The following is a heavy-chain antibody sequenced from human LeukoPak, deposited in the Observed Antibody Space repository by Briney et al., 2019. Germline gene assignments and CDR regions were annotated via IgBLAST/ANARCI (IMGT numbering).Heavy chain of an antibody. CDR3: GKESHDSSSWYYSYIDV. Sequence: PGGSLRRSCAASAFTFSSYAMSWVRHAPGKGLEWVSAISGSGGSTYYADSVKGRFTSSRYNSKNTLYLQMNSLRAEDTAVYYCGKESHDSSSWYYSYIDVWGKGTTVTVSS. J-gene: IGHJ6*03. CDR1: AFTFSSYA. D-gene: IGHD6-13*01. CDR2: ISGSGGST. V-gene: IGHV3-23*01.